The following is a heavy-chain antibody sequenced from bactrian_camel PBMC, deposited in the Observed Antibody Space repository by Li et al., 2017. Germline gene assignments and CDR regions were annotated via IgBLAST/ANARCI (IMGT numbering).Heavy chain of an antibody. CDR1: GSTSAHTC. J-gene: IGHJ6*01. V-gene: IGHV3S1*01. Sequence: HVQLVESGGGSVQTGGSLRLSCAASGSTSAHTCMGWVRQRPGKEREGVVAISSLTNSPYYADSVKGRFAISLDKGKNTVYLQMNNLKPEDTAMYYCAAALTLCGSWQLTSFLSGTSHSSTWGQG. CDR3: AAALTLCGSWQLTSFLSGTSHSST. CDR2: ISSLTNSP. D-gene: IGHD6*01.